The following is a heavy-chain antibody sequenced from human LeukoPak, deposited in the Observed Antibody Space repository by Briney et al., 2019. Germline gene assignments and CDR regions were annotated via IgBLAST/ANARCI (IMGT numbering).Heavy chain of an antibody. V-gene: IGHV3-11*01. CDR2: ISSSGSTI. J-gene: IGHJ6*02. CDR3: ARARGSSGPRHYYYGMDV. Sequence: GGSLRLSCAASGFTFSDYYMSWIRQAPGKGLEGVSYISSSGSTIYYADSVKGRFTISRDNAKNSLYLQMNSLRAEDTAVYYCARARGSSGPRHYYYGMDVWGQGTTVTVSS. CDR1: GFTFSDYY. D-gene: IGHD6-19*01.